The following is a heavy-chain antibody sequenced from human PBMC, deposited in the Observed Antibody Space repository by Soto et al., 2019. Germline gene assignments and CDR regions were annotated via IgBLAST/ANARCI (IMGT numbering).Heavy chain of an antibody. V-gene: IGHV1-18*01. CDR3: ARAYSSGWFFDY. CDR1: GYTFTSYG. J-gene: IGHJ4*02. CDR2: ISAYNGNT. D-gene: IGHD6-19*01. Sequence: ASVKVSCKASGYTFTSYGISWVRQAPGQGLEWMGWISAYNGNTNYAQKFQGRVTMTTDTSTSTAYMELSSLRSEDTAVYYCARAYSSGWFFDYWGQGTLVTVSS.